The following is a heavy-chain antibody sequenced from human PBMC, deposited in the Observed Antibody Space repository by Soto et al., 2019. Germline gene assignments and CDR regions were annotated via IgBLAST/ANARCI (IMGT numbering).Heavy chain of an antibody. CDR3: PRGGGLRYFATTDYFDY. CDR2: IIPIFGTA. D-gene: IGHD3-9*01. Sequence: SVKVSCKASGGTFSSYAISWVRQAPGQGLEWMGGIIPIFGTANYAQKCQGRVRITADESTSTAYMELSSLRSEDTAVYYCPRGGGLRYFATTDYFDYWGQGTLVTVSS. J-gene: IGHJ4*02. V-gene: IGHV1-69*13. CDR1: GGTFSSYA.